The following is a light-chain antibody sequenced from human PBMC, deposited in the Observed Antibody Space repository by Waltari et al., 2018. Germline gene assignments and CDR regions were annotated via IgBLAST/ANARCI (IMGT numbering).Light chain of an antibody. J-gene: IGKJ4*01. CDR3: QQYGSSPLT. CDR2: GAS. Sequence: EIVLTQSPGTLSLSPGERATLSCRASQSVSSSYLAWYQQKPGQAPKLLIYGASSRATGIPDRLSGSGSGTDFTLNISRLEPEDFAVYYCQQYGSSPLTFGGGTKVEIK. V-gene: IGKV3-20*01. CDR1: QSVSSSY.